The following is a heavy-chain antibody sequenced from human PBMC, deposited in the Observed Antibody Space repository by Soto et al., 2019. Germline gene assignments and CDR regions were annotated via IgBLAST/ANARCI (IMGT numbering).Heavy chain of an antibody. CDR1: GFTFSNYG. D-gene: IGHD3-22*01. CDR2: IWYDGSKK. V-gene: IGHV3-33*01. CDR3: VRARRDDYYDSSGYYCLDY. J-gene: IGHJ4*02. Sequence: GGSLRLPCAASGFTFSNYGMHWVRQAPGKGLEWVAVIWYDGSKKYYADSVKGRFTISRDNSKNTLYLQMNSLSAEDTAVYYCVRARRDDYYDSSGYYCLDYWGQGTLVTVSS.